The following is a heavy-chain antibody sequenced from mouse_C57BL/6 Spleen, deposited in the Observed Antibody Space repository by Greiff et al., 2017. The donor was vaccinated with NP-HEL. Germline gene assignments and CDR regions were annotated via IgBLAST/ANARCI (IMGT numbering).Heavy chain of an antibody. CDR2: IRSKSNNYAT. D-gene: IGHD2-4*01. CDR3: VRHEDYAAMDY. J-gene: IGHJ4*01. Sequence: EVQLVESGGGLVQPKGSLKLSCAASGFSFNTYAMNWVRQAPGKGLEWVARIRSKSNNYATYYADSVKDRFTISRDDSESMLYLQMNNLKTEDTAMYYCVRHEDYAAMDYWGQGTSVTVSS. CDR1: GFSFNTYA. V-gene: IGHV10-1*01.